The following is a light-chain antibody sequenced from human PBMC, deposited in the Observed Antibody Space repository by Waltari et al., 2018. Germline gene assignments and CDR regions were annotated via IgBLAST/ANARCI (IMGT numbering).Light chain of an antibody. CDR2: GAS. CDR1: QSISRN. V-gene: IGKV3-15*01. Sequence: EVLMTQSPATLSVSPGERATLSCRASQSISRNLAWYQQKPGQAPRLLIYGASTRAPGIPARFSGSGCGTDFTLSISSLQSEDVAVYYCQQYNNWRTFGQGTKLEMK. CDR3: QQYNNWRT. J-gene: IGKJ2*01.